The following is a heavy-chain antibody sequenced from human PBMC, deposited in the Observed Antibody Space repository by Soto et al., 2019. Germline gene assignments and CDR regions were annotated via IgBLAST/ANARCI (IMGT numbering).Heavy chain of an antibody. D-gene: IGHD2-15*01. CDR2: ISGSGGST. J-gene: IGHJ3*02. Sequence: PGGSLRLSCAASGFTFSSYAMSWVRQAPGKGLEWVSAISGSGGSTYYADSVKGRFTISRDNSKNTLYLQMNSLRAEDTAVYYCARDRYCSGGSCNDAFKIWGQGTMVT. CDR3: ARDRYCSGGSCNDAFKI. CDR1: GFTFSSYA. V-gene: IGHV3-23*01.